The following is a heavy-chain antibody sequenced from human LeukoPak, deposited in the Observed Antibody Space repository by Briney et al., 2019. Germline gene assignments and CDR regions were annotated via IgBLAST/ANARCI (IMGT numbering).Heavy chain of an antibody. CDR2: IYYRGST. J-gene: IGHJ6*02. D-gene: IGHD3-10*01. V-gene: IGHV4-59*08. CDR1: GGSMNSHY. CDR3: ARTFYGSGNYYYYGMDV. Sequence: SETLSLICTVCGGSMNSHYWRWIRQPPGKRLEEIGYIYYRGSTNYNPSLKSRVSISVDTSKNQFSLKLRSVTAADTAVYYCARTFYGSGNYYYYGMDVWGQGTTVTVSS.